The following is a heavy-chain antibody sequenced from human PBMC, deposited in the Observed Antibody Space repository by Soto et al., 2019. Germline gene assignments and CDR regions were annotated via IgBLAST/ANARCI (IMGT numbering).Heavy chain of an antibody. J-gene: IGHJ6*02. CDR3: ARRGRDSSGDFYYNGMDV. D-gene: IGHD6-25*01. CDR2: IYPGDSDT. CDR1: GYTFSSYW. Sequence: GESLKISCKGSGYTFSSYWIGWVRQMPGKGLEWMGIIYPGDSDTRYSPSFQGQATISADKYIRTAYLQWSSLKASDTATYYCARRGRDSSGDFYYNGMDVWGQGTTVTVSS. V-gene: IGHV5-51*01.